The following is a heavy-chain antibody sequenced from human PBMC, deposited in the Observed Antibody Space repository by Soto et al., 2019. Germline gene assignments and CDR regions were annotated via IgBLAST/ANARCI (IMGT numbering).Heavy chain of an antibody. D-gene: IGHD6-6*01. V-gene: IGHV4-38-2*01. CDR3: ASIAARPIGMDV. CDR1: GYSISSGYY. CDR2: IYHSGST. Sequence: PSETLSLTCAVSGYSISSGYYWGWIRQPPGKGLEWIGSIYHSGSTYYNPSLKSRVTISVDTSKNQFSLKLSSVTAADTAVYYCASIAARPIGMDVWGQGTTVTVSS. J-gene: IGHJ6*02.